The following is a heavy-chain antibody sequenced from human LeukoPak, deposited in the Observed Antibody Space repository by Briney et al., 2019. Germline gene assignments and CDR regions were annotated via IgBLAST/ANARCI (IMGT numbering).Heavy chain of an antibody. CDR3: AREGYYGSGSPPSLYFDY. J-gene: IGHJ4*02. Sequence: GESLRLSCAASGFTFRNYVIHGVRQAPGKGLEWVAVTSSDLNVKLYADSVKGRFTISRDNSRSTLYLQMNSLRPEDTAIYYCAREGYYGSGSPPSLYFDYWGQGTLVTVSP. V-gene: IGHV3-30-3*01. CDR2: TSSDLNVK. D-gene: IGHD3-10*01. CDR1: GFTFRNYV.